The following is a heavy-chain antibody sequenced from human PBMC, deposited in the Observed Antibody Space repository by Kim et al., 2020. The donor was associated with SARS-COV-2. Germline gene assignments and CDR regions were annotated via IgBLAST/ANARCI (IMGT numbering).Heavy chain of an antibody. CDR2: MFVSGTT. D-gene: IGHD2-21*02. V-gene: IGHV4-4*07. Sequence: SETLSLTCTVSGASISDNFWTWIRQPAGKGLEWIGRMFVSGTTNYNPALKGRVTISLDTSKNQFSLKVASVTAADTAVYYCARVATAPRRPIDYWGLGILVTVSS. CDR1: GASISDNF. J-gene: IGHJ4*02. CDR3: ARVATAPRRPIDY.